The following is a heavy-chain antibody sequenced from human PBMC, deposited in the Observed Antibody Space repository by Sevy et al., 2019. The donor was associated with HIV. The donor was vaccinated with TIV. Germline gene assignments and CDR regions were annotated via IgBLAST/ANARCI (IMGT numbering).Heavy chain of an antibody. D-gene: IGHD3-22*01. CDR3: ARLWYYYEPSAYDYFDN. CDR1: AFTFTTYW. V-gene: IGHV3-7*01. J-gene: IGHJ4*02. Sequence: GGSLRLSCTASAFTFTTYWMTWVRQAPGKGLEYVANIKQDGTEKNYVDSVKGRFTISRDNARNSIHLQMNSLRAEDTAVYYCARLWYYYEPSAYDYFDNWGQGTLVTVSS. CDR2: IKQDGTEK.